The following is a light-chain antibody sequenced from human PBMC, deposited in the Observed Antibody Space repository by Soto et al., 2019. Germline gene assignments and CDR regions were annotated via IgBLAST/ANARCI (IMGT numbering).Light chain of an antibody. CDR1: QGISNY. Sequence: DIQMTQSPSSLSASVGDRGTITCRASQGISNYLAWYQQKPGKVPKLLIYAASTLQSGVPSRFSGSGSGTDFTLTISSLQPEDVATYYCQKYNSAPPLTFGGGTKVDIK. J-gene: IGKJ4*01. CDR3: QKYNSAPPLT. CDR2: AAS. V-gene: IGKV1-27*01.